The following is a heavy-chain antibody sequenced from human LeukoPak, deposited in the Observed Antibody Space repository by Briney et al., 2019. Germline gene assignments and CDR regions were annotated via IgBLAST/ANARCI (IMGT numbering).Heavy chain of an antibody. CDR3: AIVVVTAKYFQH. CDR1: GGTFSSYA. V-gene: IGHV1-69*06. D-gene: IGHD2-21*02. Sequence: SVKVSCEASGGTFSSYAISWVRQAPGQGLEWMGGIIPIFGTANYAQKFQGRVTITADKSTSTAYMELSSLRSEDTAVYYCAIVVVTAKYFQHWGQGTLVTVSS. CDR2: IIPIFGTA. J-gene: IGHJ1*01.